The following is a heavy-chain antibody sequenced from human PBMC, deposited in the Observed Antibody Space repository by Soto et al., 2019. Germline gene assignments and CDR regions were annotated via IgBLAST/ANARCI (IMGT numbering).Heavy chain of an antibody. D-gene: IGHD3-10*01. CDR3: ARVAYGSGIQNYYYMDV. V-gene: IGHV3-7*01. CDR1: GFTFSSYW. J-gene: IGHJ6*03. Sequence: GGSLRLSCAASGFTFSSYWMSWVRQAPGKGLEWVANIKQDGSEKYYVDSVKGRFTITRDKAKNSLYLQMNSLRAEDTAVYYCARVAYGSGIQNYYYMDVWGKGTTVTVSS. CDR2: IKQDGSEK.